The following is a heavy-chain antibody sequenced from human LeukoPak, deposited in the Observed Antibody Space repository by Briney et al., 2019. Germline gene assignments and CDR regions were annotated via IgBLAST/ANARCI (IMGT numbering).Heavy chain of an antibody. Sequence: GGSLRLSCAASGFSFRSHGMNWVRQAPGKGLEWVSSISSSSSYIYYADSVKGRFTISRDNAKNSLYLQMNSLRAEDTAVYYCARDSRRFGELLIFDYWGQGTLVTVSS. CDR3: ARDSRRFGELLIFDY. D-gene: IGHD3-10*01. CDR2: ISSSSSYI. V-gene: IGHV3-21*01. J-gene: IGHJ4*02. CDR1: GFSFRSHG.